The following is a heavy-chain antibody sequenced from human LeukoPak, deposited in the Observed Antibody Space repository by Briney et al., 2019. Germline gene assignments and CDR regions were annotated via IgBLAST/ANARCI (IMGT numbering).Heavy chain of an antibody. CDR1: GFTFSSYE. Sequence: GGSLRLSCAASGFTFSSYEMNWVRQAPGKGLEWVSYISSSGSTIYYADSVKGRFTISRDNSKKTLYLQLNSLRVEDTAIYYCAKGQELDDGVFDSWGQGTLVTVSS. J-gene: IGHJ4*02. D-gene: IGHD1-1*01. CDR2: ISSSGSTI. V-gene: IGHV3-48*03. CDR3: AKGQELDDGVFDS.